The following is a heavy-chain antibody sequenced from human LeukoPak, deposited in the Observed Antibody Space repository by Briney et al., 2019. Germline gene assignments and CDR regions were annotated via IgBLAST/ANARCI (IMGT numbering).Heavy chain of an antibody. CDR3: ARVGNDFWSGTREGYYYGMDV. Sequence: SETLSLTCTVSGGSISSYYWSWIRQPAGKGLEWIGRIYTSASTNYNPSLKSRVTMSVDTSKNQFSLKLSSVTAADTAVYYCARVGNDFWSGTREGYYYGMDVWGQGTTVTVSS. CDR2: IYTSAST. J-gene: IGHJ6*02. V-gene: IGHV4-4*07. CDR1: GGSISSYY. D-gene: IGHD3-3*01.